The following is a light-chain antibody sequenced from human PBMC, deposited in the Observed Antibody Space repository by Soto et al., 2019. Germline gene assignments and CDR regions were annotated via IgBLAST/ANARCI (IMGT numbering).Light chain of an antibody. CDR3: LQYSSLPLT. CDR1: QSVSSSY. J-gene: IGKJ4*01. V-gene: IGKV3-20*01. CDR2: DAS. Sequence: EIVLTQSPGTLSLSPGERATLSCRASQSVSSSYLAWYQQKPGQTPRLLIYDASNRATGIPDRFSGSGSGTDFTLTISRLEPEDFAVYFCLQYSSLPLTFGGGTKVEIK.